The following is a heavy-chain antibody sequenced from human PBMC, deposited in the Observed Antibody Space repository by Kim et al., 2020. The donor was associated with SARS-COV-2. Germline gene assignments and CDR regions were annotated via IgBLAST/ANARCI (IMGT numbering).Heavy chain of an antibody. V-gene: IGHV3-30-3*01. Sequence: GGSLRLSCAASGFTFSSYAMHWVRQAPGKGLEWVAVISYDGSNKYYADSVKGRFTISRDNSKNTLYLQMNSLRAEDTAVYYCAQVVEGYFDLWGRGTLVT. D-gene: IGHD2-15*01. CDR2: ISYDGSNK. CDR1: GFTFSSYA. J-gene: IGHJ2*01. CDR3: AQVVEGYFDL.